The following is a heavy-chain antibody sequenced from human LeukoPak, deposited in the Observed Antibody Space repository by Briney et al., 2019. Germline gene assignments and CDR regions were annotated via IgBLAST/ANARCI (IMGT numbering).Heavy chain of an antibody. D-gene: IGHD3-10*01. V-gene: IGHV4-59*08. CDR1: GGSISSYY. Sequence: KPSETLSLTCTVSGGSISSYYWSWIRQPPGKGLEWIGYIYYSGSTNYNPSLKSRVTISVDTSKNQFSLKLSSVTAADTAVYYCARPLLRGVNDALDIWGQGTMVTVSS. J-gene: IGHJ3*02. CDR2: IYYSGST. CDR3: ARPLLRGVNDALDI.